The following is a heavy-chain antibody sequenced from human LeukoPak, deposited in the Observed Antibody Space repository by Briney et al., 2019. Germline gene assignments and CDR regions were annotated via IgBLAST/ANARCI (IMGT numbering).Heavy chain of an antibody. J-gene: IGHJ4*02. CDR1: GFTFSSYE. CDR2: ISSSGSTI. V-gene: IGHV3-48*03. Sequence: GGSLRLSCAASGFTFSSYEMNWVRQAPGKGLEWVSYISSSGSTIYYADSVKGRFTISRDDAKNSLYLQMNSLGAEDTAVYYCARDGYNPDYWGQGTLVTVSS. CDR3: ARDGYNPDY. D-gene: IGHD5-24*01.